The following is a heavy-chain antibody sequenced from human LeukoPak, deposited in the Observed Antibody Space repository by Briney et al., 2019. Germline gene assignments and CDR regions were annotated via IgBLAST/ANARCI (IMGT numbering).Heavy chain of an antibody. V-gene: IGHV4-4*07. CDR2: IYTSGST. D-gene: IGHD3-16*01. CDR1: GGSIGTYY. J-gene: IGHJ6*03. Sequence: SETLSLTCTVSGGSIGTYYWSWIRQLAGKGLEWIGRIYTSGSTKYNPSLKSRVTMSVDTSKNQFSLNLNSVTAADTAVYFCARAPGGRRAYYMDVWGKGTTVTISS. CDR3: ARAPGGRRAYYMDV.